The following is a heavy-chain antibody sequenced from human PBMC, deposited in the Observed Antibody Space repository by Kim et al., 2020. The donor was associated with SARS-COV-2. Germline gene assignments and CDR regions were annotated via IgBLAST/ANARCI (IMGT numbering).Heavy chain of an antibody. CDR1: GGTFSSYA. CDR2: IIPIFGTA. V-gene: IGHV1-69*13. CDR3: ARGPVPIVVVPAAIQGFDY. J-gene: IGHJ4*02. Sequence: SVKVSCKASGGTFSSYAISWVRQAPGQGLEWMGGIIPIFGTANYAQKFQGRVTITADESTSTAYMELSSLRSEDTAVYYCARGPVPIVVVPAAIQGFDYWGQGTLVTVSS. D-gene: IGHD2-2*02.